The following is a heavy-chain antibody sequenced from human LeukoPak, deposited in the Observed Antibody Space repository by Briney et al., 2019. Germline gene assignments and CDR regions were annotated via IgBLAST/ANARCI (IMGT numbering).Heavy chain of an antibody. CDR2: IRSDGSST. D-gene: IGHD3-22*01. CDR3: AREQGYYSVPGY. J-gene: IGHJ4*02. CDR1: GFTFSRYW. V-gene: IGHV3-74*01. Sequence: GGSLRLSCAASGFTFSRYWMHWVRQAPGKGPVWVSRIRSDGSSTDYADSVKGRFTISRDNAKNTLYLQMNSLRAEDTAVYYCAREQGYYSVPGYWGQGTQVTASS.